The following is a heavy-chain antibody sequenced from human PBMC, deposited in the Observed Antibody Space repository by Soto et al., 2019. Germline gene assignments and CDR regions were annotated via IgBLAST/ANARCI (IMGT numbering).Heavy chain of an antibody. J-gene: IGHJ6*02. CDR2: IIPLFRTP. Sequence: QVQLVQSGAEMKEPGSSVKVSCKTSGGTFSSSAISWLRQAPGQGLEWMGGIIPLFRTPDYAQKFQGRVTMAADESTSTCDMELSSLISEDTAVYYCARDNDRLQLGGNYYYILDVWGQGTTITVSS. CDR3: ARDNDRLQLGGNYYYILDV. CDR1: GGTFSSSA. V-gene: IGHV1-69*12. D-gene: IGHD4-4*01.